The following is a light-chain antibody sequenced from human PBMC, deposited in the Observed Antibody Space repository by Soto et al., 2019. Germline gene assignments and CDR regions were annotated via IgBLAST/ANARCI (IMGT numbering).Light chain of an antibody. CDR2: GNS. CDR1: SSNIGAGYD. J-gene: IGLJ1*01. Sequence: QSVRTQPPSVSGAPGRRVTSSCTGSSSNIGAGYDVHWYQQLPGTAPKLLIYGNSNRPSGVPDRFSGSKSGTSASLAITGLQAEDEADYYCQSYDSSLSGSYVFGTGTKVTVL. V-gene: IGLV1-40*01. CDR3: QSYDSSLSGSYV.